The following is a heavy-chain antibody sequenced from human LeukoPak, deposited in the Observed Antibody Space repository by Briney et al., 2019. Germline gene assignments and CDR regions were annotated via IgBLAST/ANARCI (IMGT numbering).Heavy chain of an antibody. CDR2: ISDDGTNK. D-gene: IGHD3-16*01. V-gene: IGHV3-30*04. J-gene: IGHJ4*02. CDR3: AGPGEYSPFDY. Sequence: GGSLRLSCAAPGFTFSTYAMQWVRQAPGKGLEWVAVISDDGTNKHYADSVTGRFTISRDNSRNPLYLQMKSLRPEDTAVYYCAGPGEYSPFDYWGQGTLVTVSS. CDR1: GFTFSTYA.